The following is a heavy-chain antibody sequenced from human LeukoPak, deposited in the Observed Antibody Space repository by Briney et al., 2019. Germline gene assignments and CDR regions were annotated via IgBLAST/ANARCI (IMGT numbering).Heavy chain of an antibody. V-gene: IGHV4-30-2*01. CDR2: IYHSGST. CDR3: ARGGDGVFDY. J-gene: IGHJ4*02. CDR1: GGSISSGGYS. Sequence: SQTLSLTCAVSGGSISSGGYSWSWIRQPPGKGLEWIGYIYHSGSTYYNPSLKSRVTISVDTSKNQLSLKLTSVTAADTAVYYCARGGDGVFDYWGQGTLVTVSS. D-gene: IGHD5-24*01.